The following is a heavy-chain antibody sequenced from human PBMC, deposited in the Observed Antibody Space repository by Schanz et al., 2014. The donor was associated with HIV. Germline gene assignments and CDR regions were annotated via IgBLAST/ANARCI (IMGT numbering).Heavy chain of an antibody. CDR2: INSDGSST. Sequence: VQLVESGGGVVQPGRSLRLSCAASGFTFSSYGMHWVRQAPGKGLVWVSRINSDGSSTSYADSVKGRFTISRDNAKNTLYLQMNSLRAEDTAVYYCAKDEGGGYYYYGMDVWGQGTTVTVSS. V-gene: IGHV3-74*01. J-gene: IGHJ6*02. CDR3: AKDEGGGYYYYGMDV. D-gene: IGHD3-16*01. CDR1: GFTFSSYG.